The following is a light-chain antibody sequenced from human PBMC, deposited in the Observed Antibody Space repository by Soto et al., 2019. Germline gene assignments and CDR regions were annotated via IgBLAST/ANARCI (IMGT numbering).Light chain of an antibody. Sequence: QSALTQPASVSGSPGQSITISCTGTSTDVGRYNYVSWYQQHPGKAPKLMVYDVSNRPSWVSNRFSGSKSGITASLTISGLQAEDEADYYCTSYTSDGTYVFGTGTKVPVL. V-gene: IGLV2-14*01. J-gene: IGLJ1*01. CDR3: TSYTSDGTYV. CDR2: DVS. CDR1: STDVGRYNY.